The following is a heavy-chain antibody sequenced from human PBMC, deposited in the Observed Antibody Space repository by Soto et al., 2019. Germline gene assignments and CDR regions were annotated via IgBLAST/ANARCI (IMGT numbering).Heavy chain of an antibody. J-gene: IGHJ5*02. Sequence: ASVKVSCKASGYTFTGYYMHWVRQAPGQGLEWMGWINPNSGGTNYAQKFQGRVTTTRDTSISTAYMELSRLRSDDTAVYYCARGCYDFWSGYWFDPWGQGTLVTVSS. D-gene: IGHD3-3*01. CDR2: INPNSGGT. CDR3: ARGCYDFWSGYWFDP. V-gene: IGHV1-2*02. CDR1: GYTFTGYY.